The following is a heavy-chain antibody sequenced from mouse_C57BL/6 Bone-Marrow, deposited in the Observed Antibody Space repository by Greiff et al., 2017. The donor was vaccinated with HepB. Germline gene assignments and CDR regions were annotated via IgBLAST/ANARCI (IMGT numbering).Heavy chain of an antibody. Sequence: VQLQQSGAELVKPGASVKISCKASGYAFSSYWMNWVKQRPGKGLEWFGQIYPGDGDTNYNGKFKGKATLTADKSSSTAYMQLSSLTSEDSAVYFCARCSTVGYFDVWGTGTTVTVSS. CDR2: IYPGDGDT. V-gene: IGHV1-80*01. CDR3: ARCSTVGYFDV. J-gene: IGHJ1*03. D-gene: IGHD1-1*01. CDR1: GYAFSSYW.